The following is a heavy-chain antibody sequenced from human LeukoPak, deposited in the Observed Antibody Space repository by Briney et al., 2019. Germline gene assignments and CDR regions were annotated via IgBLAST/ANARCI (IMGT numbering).Heavy chain of an antibody. V-gene: IGHV5-51*01. Sequence: GESLKISCKGSGYSFTSYWIGWVRQMPGKGLEWMGIIYPGDSDTRYSSSFQGQVTISADKSISTAYLQWSSLKASDTAMYYCARTPPDSSGWYYFDYWGQGTLVTVSS. CDR1: GYSFTSYW. CDR3: ARTPPDSSGWYYFDY. J-gene: IGHJ4*02. CDR2: IYPGDSDT. D-gene: IGHD6-19*01.